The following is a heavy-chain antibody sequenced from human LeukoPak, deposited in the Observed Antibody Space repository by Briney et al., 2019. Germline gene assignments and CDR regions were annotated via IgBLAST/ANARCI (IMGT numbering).Heavy chain of an antibody. J-gene: IGHJ6*02. Sequence: GGSLRLSCAASGFTFSSYAMSWVRQAPGKGLEWVTFIWYDESNKYYADSVKGRFTISRDNSKNTLYLQMNSLRVEDTAVYYCARDLGGPQYYDILTGLYYYYYYGMDVWGQGTTVTVSS. CDR1: GFTFSSYA. V-gene: IGHV3-33*08. CDR2: IWYDESNK. CDR3: ARDLGGPQYYDILTGLYYYYYYGMDV. D-gene: IGHD3-9*01.